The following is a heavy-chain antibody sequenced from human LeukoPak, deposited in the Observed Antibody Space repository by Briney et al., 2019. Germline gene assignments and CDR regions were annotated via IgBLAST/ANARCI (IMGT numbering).Heavy chain of an antibody. CDR1: GFTFSSYA. CDR2: ISGSGGST. D-gene: IGHD3-16*01. Sequence: GGSLRLSCAASGFTFSSYAMSWVRQAPGKGLEWVSAISGSGGSTYYADSVKGRFTISRDNSENTLYLQMNSLRAEDTAVYYCAKDARPLLRGYYFDYWGQGTLVTVSS. CDR3: AKDARPLLRGYYFDY. V-gene: IGHV3-23*01. J-gene: IGHJ4*02.